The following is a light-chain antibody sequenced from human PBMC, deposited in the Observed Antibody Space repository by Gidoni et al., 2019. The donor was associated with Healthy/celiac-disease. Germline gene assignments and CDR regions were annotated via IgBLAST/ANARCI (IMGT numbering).Light chain of an antibody. J-gene: IGKJ4*01. CDR2: AAS. CDR3: QQSYSTPLT. Sequence: DIQMTQSPSSLSASVGDRVTVTCRASQSISSYLNWYQQKLGKALKLLIYAASSLQSGVPSRFSGSGSGTDLTLNIRSLQPEDFATYYGQQSYSTPLTCGGGTKVEIK. CDR1: QSISSY. V-gene: IGKV1-39*01.